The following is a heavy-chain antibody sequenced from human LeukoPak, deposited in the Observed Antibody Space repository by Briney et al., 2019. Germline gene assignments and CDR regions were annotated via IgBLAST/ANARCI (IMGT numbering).Heavy chain of an antibody. CDR2: IYYGGST. Sequence: SETLSLTCTVPGGSISSSYWSWIREPPGKGLEWGWFIYYGGSTDYTPSLKSRVTISKDTSKTQFSLRLSSVTAADTAVYYCARARLDSSGRFDYWGQGTLVTVSS. D-gene: IGHD3-22*01. V-gene: IGHV4-59*01. CDR1: GGSISSSY. CDR3: ARARLDSSGRFDY. J-gene: IGHJ4*02.